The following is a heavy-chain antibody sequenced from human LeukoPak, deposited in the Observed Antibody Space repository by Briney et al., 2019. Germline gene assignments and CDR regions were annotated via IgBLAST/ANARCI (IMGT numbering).Heavy chain of an antibody. D-gene: IGHD6-25*01. V-gene: IGHV4-34*01. Sequence: PSETLSLTCAVYGGSFSGYYWSWIRQPPGKGLEWIGEINHSGSTNYNPSLKSRVTMSVDTSNNQFSLKLSSVTAADTAVYYCARVGGGYHDDYWGQGTQVTVSS. CDR2: INHSGST. CDR1: GGSFSGYY. J-gene: IGHJ4*02. CDR3: ARVGGGYHDDY.